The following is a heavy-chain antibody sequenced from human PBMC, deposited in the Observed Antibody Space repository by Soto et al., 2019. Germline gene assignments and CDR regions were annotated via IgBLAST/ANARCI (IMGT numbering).Heavy chain of an antibody. V-gene: IGHV1-69*01. CDR3: ASGDAYYYDSSGYLRFDY. D-gene: IGHD3-22*01. CDR2: IMPIFGSA. Sequence: QVQLVQSGAEVKKPGSSVKVSCKASGGTFSRNTISWVRQAPGQGLEWMGGIMPIFGSANYAQKFQGRVTITADENTRTVYMELSSLRSEDTAVYYCASGDAYYYDSSGYLRFDYWGQGTLVTVSS. J-gene: IGHJ4*02. CDR1: GGTFSRNT.